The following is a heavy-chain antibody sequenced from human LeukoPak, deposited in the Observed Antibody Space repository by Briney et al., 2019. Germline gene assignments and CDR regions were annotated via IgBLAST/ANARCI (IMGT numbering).Heavy chain of an antibody. D-gene: IGHD6-6*01. Sequence: PGGSLRLSCAASGFIFDNYAMHWVRQAPGKGLEWVSGISWNSASVDYADSVKGRFTITRDRVKNSVYLQMSSLRADDMAEYYCGKGQRSGLSAPLDYWGQGTLVTVSS. J-gene: IGHJ4*02. CDR3: GKGQRSGLSAPLDY. CDR2: ISWNSASV. V-gene: IGHV3-9*03. CDR1: GFIFDNYA.